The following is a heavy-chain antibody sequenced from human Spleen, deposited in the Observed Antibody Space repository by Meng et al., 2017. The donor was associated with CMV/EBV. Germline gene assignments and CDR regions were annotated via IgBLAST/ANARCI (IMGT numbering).Heavy chain of an antibody. CDR3: ARDGVGVIATFDY. V-gene: IGHV3-21*01. D-gene: IGHD2-21*01. CDR2: ISSSSSYI. Sequence: GESLKISCAASGFTFSSYEMNWVRQAPGKGLDWISSISSSSSYIYYADSVKGRFTSSRDNAKNSLYLQRNSLRAEDTAVYYCARDGVGVIATFDYWGQGTLVTVSS. J-gene: IGHJ4*02. CDR1: GFTFSSYE.